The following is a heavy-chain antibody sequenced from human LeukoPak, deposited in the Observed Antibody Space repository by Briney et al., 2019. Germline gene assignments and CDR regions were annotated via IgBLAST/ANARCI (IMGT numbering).Heavy chain of an antibody. V-gene: IGHV3-30*02. CDR1: GFTFSTYG. CDR3: ARVFQKQLSDY. CDR2: IRYDGSYK. Sequence: GGSLRLSCAASGFTFSTYGMHWVRQAPGKGLEWVAFIRYDGSYKYYADSVKGRFTISRDNSKNTLYLQMNSLRAEDTAVYYCARVFQKQLSDYWGQGSLVTVSS. D-gene: IGHD6-13*01. J-gene: IGHJ4*02.